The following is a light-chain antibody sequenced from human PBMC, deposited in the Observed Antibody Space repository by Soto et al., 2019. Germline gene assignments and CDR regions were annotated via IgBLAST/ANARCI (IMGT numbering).Light chain of an antibody. V-gene: IGKV1-5*03. CDR2: RAS. CDR3: QNYNNALRT. CDR1: QSISSW. Sequence: DIQMTQSPSTLSASVGDRVTITCRASQSISSWLAWYQQKPGKAPKLLIYRASSLESGVPSRFSGSGSGTDFTLTISSLQPEDVATYYCQNYNNALRTFGPGTKVDIK. J-gene: IGKJ1*01.